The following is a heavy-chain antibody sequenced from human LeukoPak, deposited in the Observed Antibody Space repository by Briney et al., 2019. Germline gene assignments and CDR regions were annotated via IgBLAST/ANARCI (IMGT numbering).Heavy chain of an antibody. CDR3: AIGLINDWSALEY. V-gene: IGHV3-23*01. D-gene: IGHD3-9*01. Sequence: GGSLRLSCAAYGFTFSSYAMTWVRQAPGKGLDYVSTINGGASTTYYADSVKGRFTISRDNSKNTLYLQMNSLRAQDTAVYYCAIGLINDWSALEYWGQGTLVTVSS. CDR1: GFTFSSYA. CDR2: INGGASTT. J-gene: IGHJ4*02.